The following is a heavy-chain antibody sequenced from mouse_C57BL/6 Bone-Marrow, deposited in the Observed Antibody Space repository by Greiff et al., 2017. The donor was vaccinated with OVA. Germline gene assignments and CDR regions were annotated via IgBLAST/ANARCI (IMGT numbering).Heavy chain of an antibody. Sequence: VKLMESGPGLVQPSQSLSITCTVSGFSLTSYGVHWVRQPPGKGLEWLGVIWSGGSTDYNAAFISRLSISKDNSKSQVFFKMNSLQADDTAIYYCAKKKGGGYFDVWGTGTTVTVSS. CDR2: IWSGGST. D-gene: IGHD1-1*02. CDR1: GFSLTSYG. J-gene: IGHJ1*03. V-gene: IGHV2-4*01. CDR3: AKKKGGGYFDV.